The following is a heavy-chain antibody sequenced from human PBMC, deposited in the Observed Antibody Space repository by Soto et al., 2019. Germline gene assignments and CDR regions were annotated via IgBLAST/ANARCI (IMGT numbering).Heavy chain of an antibody. CDR3: ARDVAAAGLDY. CDR1: GFTFSSYA. Sequence: QVQLVESGGGVVQPGRSLRLSCAASGFTFSSYAMHWVRQAPGKGLEWVAVISYDGSNKYYADSVKGRFTISRDNSKNTLYLQMNSLRAEDTAVYYCARDVAAAGLDYWSQGTLVTVSS. V-gene: IGHV3-30-3*01. J-gene: IGHJ4*02. D-gene: IGHD6-13*01. CDR2: ISYDGSNK.